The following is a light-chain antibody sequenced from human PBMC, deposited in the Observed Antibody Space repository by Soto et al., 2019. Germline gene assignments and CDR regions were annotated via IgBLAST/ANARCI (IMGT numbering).Light chain of an antibody. CDR1: QSVRSF. CDR2: NVS. J-gene: IGKJ5*01. CDR3: QQYGSSPIT. Sequence: PATLSVSPGERATLSCRASQSVRSFLGWYQQKPGQAPRLLVYNVSTTATGIPARLSGSGSGTDFTLTISRLEPEDFAVYYCQQYGSSPITFGQGTRLEIK. V-gene: IGKV3-20*01.